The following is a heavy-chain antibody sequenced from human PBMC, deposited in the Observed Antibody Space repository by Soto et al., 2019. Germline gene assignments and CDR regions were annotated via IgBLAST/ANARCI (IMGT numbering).Heavy chain of an antibody. CDR2: IYYSGST. CDR1: GGSISSYY. D-gene: IGHD3-10*01. CDR3: ARGGESYYYYYYMDV. V-gene: IGHV4-59*08. J-gene: IGHJ6*03. Sequence: SETLSLTCTVSGGSISSYYWSWIRQPPGKGLEWIGYIYYSGSTNYNPSLKSRVTISVDTSKNQVSLKLSSVTAADTAVYYCARGGESYYYYYYMDVWGKGTTVTVSS.